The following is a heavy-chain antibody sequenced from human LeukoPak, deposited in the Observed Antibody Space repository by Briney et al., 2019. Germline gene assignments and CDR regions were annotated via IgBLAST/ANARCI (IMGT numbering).Heavy chain of an antibody. J-gene: IGHJ4*02. CDR1: GFTFSSYS. CDR2: ISSSSSYV. D-gene: IGHD2-15*01. V-gene: IGHV3-21*01. CDR3: ARDSYCSGGSCYPPYYFDY. Sequence: GGSLRLSCVASGFTFSSYSMTWVRQAPGKGLEWVSSISSSSSYVYYADSVKGRFTISRDNAKNSLYLQMNSLRAEDTAVYYCARDSYCSGGSCYPPYYFDYWGQGTLVTVSS.